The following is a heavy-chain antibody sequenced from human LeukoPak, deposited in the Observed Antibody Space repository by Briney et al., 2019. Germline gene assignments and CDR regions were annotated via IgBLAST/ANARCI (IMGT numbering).Heavy chain of an antibody. D-gene: IGHD3-10*01. CDR2: ISSSGSII. V-gene: IGHV3-48*03. CDR3: ARVRGYGSESFDY. CDR1: GFTFSSYA. Sequence: GGSLRLSCGASGFTFSSYAMNWVRQAPGKGLEWVSYISSSGSIIHYADAVKGRFTTSRDNAKNSLHLQMNSLRAEDTAIYYCARVRGYGSESFDYWGQGTLVTVSS. J-gene: IGHJ4*02.